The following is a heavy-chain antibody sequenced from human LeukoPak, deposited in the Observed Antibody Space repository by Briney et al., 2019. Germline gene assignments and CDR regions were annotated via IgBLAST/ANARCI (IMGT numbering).Heavy chain of an antibody. V-gene: IGHV3-23*01. CDR1: GFTFSSYG. D-gene: IGHD5-12*01. J-gene: IGHJ4*02. CDR3: ARDGGVSGYDLLDY. Sequence: PGGSLRLSCAASGFTFSSYGMSWVRQAPGKGLEWVSAISGSGASTYYADSVKGRFTISRDNSKNTLYLQMNSLGAEDTAVYYCARDGGVSGYDLLDYWGQGTLVTVSS. CDR2: ISGSGAST.